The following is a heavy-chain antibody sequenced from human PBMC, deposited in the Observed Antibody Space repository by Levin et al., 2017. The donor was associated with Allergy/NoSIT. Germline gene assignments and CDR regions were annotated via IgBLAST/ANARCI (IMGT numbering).Heavy chain of an antibody. V-gene: IGHV3-49*03. CDR1: GFTFREFG. D-gene: IGHD5-24*01. Sequence: GESLKISCVGSGFTFREFGLSWFRQPPNKGLEWVGLIRSDDYGGTTEYAPSVKGRFLISRDDSNSTVYLQMNSLKSEDTGTYYCAREWQLYNWFEPWGQGTLVTVSS. CDR3: AREWQLYNWFEP. CDR2: IRSDDYGGTT. J-gene: IGHJ5*02.